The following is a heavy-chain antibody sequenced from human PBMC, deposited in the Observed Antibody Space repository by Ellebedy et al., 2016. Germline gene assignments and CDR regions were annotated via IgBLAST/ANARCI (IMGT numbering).Heavy chain of an antibody. J-gene: IGHJ5*02. CDR2: ISGSGDST. D-gene: IGHD3-16*01. Sequence: GESLKISCAASQFTFTSYAMSWVRQAPGKGLEWVSSISGSGDSTYYADSVKGRFTISRDTSKNTLYLQMNGLRAGDTAIYYCVQGFWGGGPWGQGTLVTVSS. CDR1: QFTFTSYA. V-gene: IGHV3-23*01. CDR3: VQGFWGGGP.